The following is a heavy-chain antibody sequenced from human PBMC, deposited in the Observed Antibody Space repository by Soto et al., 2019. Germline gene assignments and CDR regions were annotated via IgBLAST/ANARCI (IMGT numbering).Heavy chain of an antibody. Sequence: ASVKVSCKASGYTFTSYYIHWVRQAPGQGLEWMGIINPSGGGTSYAQKFQGRVTMTRDTSTSTVYMELSSLRSEDTAVYYCAGEGNYYDSSGYFGPWFDPWGQGTLVTVSS. CDR1: GYTFTSYY. J-gene: IGHJ5*02. V-gene: IGHV1-46*01. CDR2: INPSGGGT. D-gene: IGHD3-22*01. CDR3: AGEGNYYDSSGYFGPWFDP.